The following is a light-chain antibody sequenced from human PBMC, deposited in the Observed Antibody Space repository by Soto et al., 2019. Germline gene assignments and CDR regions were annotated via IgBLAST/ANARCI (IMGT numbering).Light chain of an antibody. Sequence: EIVMTQSPGTLSVSPGERATLSCRASQSVSSNFAWYQQKPVQAPRLLIYGASTRATGIPARFSGSGSGREFTLTISSLQADDCAVYYCQQYNSSPPCTFGQGTKLEIK. CDR2: GAS. J-gene: IGKJ2*02. CDR1: QSVSSN. V-gene: IGKV3-15*01. CDR3: QQYNSSPPCT.